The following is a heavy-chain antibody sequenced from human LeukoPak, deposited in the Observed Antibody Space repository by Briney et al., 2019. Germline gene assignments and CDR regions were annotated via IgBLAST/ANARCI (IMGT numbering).Heavy chain of an antibody. V-gene: IGHV1-46*01. CDR2: INPSGGST. J-gene: IGHJ4*02. D-gene: IGHD4-17*01. CDR3: ASGGTTYDY. CDR1: GYTFTGYY. Sequence: ASVKVSCKASGYTFTGYYIHWVRQAPGQGLEWMGWINPSGGSTSYAQKFQGRVTMTRDMSTSTVYMELSSLRSEDTAVYYCASGGTTYDYWGQGTLVTVSS.